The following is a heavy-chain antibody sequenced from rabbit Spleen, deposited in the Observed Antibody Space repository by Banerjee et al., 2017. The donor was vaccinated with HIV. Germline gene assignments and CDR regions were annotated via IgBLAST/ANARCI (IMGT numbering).Heavy chain of an antibody. J-gene: IGHJ6*01. V-gene: IGHV1S40*01. Sequence: QQLEESGGDLVKPGASLTLTCTASGFSFSRGYYMCWVRQAPGKGLEWIACIDAGTTGSTYYANGTKGRFTISKTSSTTVTLQMTSLTVADTANYFCARDTGSSSSSYGMDLWGQGTLVTVS. D-gene: IGHD8-1*01. CDR3: ARDTGSSSSSYGMDL. CDR2: IDAGTTGST. CDR1: GFSFSRGYY.